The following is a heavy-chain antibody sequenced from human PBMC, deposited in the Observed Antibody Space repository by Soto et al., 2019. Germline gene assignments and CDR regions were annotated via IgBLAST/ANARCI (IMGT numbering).Heavy chain of an antibody. J-gene: IGHJ2*01. Sequence: QVQLVESGGGVVQPGRSLRLSCVGSGFTFSSYGRHWVRQAAGKELEWLAVISFDGNYKYHADSVKGRFTISRDNSKNTLFLEMSSLRPEDTAVYYCVKDYLHSGSYENWYFHLSGRGTLVTVSS. CDR3: VKDYLHSGSYENWYFHL. CDR1: GFTFSSYG. V-gene: IGHV3-30*18. CDR2: ISFDGNYK. D-gene: IGHD1-26*01.